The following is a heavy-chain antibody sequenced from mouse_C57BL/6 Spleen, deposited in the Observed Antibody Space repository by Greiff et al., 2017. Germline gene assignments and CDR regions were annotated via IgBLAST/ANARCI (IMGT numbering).Heavy chain of an antibody. CDR2: IWSGGST. D-gene: IGHD2-1*01. J-gene: IGHJ4*01. CDR3: ASPLLWSLYAMDY. V-gene: IGHV2-2*01. Sequence: VQLQQSGPGLVQPSQSLSITCTVSGFSLTSYGVHWVRQSPGKGLEWLGVIWSGGSTDYNAAFISRLSISKDNSKSQVFFKMNSLQADDTAIYYCASPLLWSLYAMDYWGQGTSVTVSS. CDR1: GFSLTSYG.